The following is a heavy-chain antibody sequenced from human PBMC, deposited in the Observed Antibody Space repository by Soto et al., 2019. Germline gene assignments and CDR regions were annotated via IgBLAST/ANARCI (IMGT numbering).Heavy chain of an antibody. D-gene: IGHD3-22*01. CDR3: AATPSYYDTHLDY. J-gene: IGHJ4*02. Sequence: GGSLRLSCAASGFTFSSYAMHWVRQAPGKGLEWVAVISYDGSNKYYADSVKGRFTISRDNSKNTLYLQMNSLRAEDTAVYYCAATPSYYDTHLDYWGQGTLVTVSS. CDR1: GFTFSSYA. V-gene: IGHV3-30-3*01. CDR2: ISYDGSNK.